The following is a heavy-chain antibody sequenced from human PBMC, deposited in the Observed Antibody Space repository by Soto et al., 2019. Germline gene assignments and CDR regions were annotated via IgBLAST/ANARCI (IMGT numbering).Heavy chain of an antibody. CDR3: ARREGYGDYVAYYYGMDV. CDR2: ISAYNGNT. V-gene: IGHV1-18*01. J-gene: IGHJ6*02. Sequence: ASVKVSCKASGYTFTSYAISWVRQAPGQGLEWMGWISAYNGNTNYAQKLQGRVTMTTDTSTSTAYMELRSLRSDDTAVYYCARREGYGDYVAYYYGMDVWGQGTTVTVSS. D-gene: IGHD4-17*01. CDR1: GYTFTSYA.